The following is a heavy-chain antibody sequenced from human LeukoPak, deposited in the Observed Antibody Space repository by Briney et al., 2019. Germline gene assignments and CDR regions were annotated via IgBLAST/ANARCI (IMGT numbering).Heavy chain of an antibody. D-gene: IGHD6-6*01. Sequence: GGSLRLSCAASGFTFSNYAMNWVRQAPGKGLEWVSMISHSGGITYYADSVKGQFTISRDNSMNTLYLQMNSLRAEDTAVYYCAKGSAAARPYYFDYWGQGSLVTVSS. CDR2: ISHSGGIT. J-gene: IGHJ4*02. CDR3: AKGSAAARPYYFDY. CDR1: GFTFSNYA. V-gene: IGHV3-23*01.